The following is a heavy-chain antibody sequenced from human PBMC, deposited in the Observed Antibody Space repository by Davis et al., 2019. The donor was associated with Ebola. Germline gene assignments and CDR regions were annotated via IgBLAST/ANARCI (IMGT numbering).Heavy chain of an antibody. CDR3: ARERGLGYCTGGVCWGYYYGMDV. D-gene: IGHD2-8*02. CDR1: GYTFTNYD. V-gene: IGHV1-18*01. CDR2: ISAYNGNT. Sequence: ASVKVSCKASGYTFTNYDINWVRQAPGQGLEWMGWISAYNGNTNYAQKLQGRVTMTTDTSTSTAYMELRSLRSDDTAVYYCARERGLGYCTGGVCWGYYYGMDVWGQGTTVTVSS. J-gene: IGHJ6*02.